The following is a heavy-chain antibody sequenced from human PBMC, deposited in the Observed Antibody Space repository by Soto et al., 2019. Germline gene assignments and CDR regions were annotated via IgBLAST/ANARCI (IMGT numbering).Heavy chain of an antibody. D-gene: IGHD1-7*01. Sequence: GESLKISCKGSGHSFTNFWINWVRQIPGKGLEWMGKIDPSDSYTNYSPSFQGHVTISAEKSISTAYLQWSSLKASDTAVYYCTTDNWNYVGAFDIWGQGTMVTVSS. CDR1: GHSFTNFW. J-gene: IGHJ3*02. V-gene: IGHV5-10-1*01. CDR2: IDPSDSYT. CDR3: TTDNWNYVGAFDI.